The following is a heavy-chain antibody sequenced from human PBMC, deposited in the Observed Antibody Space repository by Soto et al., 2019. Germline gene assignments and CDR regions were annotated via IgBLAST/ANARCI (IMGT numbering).Heavy chain of an antibody. D-gene: IGHD2-21*02. CDR2: IYYSGST. CDR3: ARVSQHIVVVTATHYYYYGMDV. J-gene: IGHJ6*02. V-gene: IGHV4-59*01. CDR1: GGSISSYY. Sequence: PSETLSLTCTVSGGSISSYYWSWIRQPPGKGLEWIGYIYYSGSTNYNPSLKSRVTISVDTSKNQFSLKLSSVTAADTAVYYCARVSQHIVVVTATHYYYYGMDVWGPATTVTVSS.